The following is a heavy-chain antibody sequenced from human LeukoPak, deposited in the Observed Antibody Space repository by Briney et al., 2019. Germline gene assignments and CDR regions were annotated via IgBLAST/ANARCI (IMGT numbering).Heavy chain of an antibody. CDR2: ISNSGSTI. J-gene: IGHJ6*02. Sequence: GGSLRLSCAASGFTFSSYEMNWVRQAPGKGLEWVSYISNSGSTIYYADSVKGRFTISRDNAKNSLYLHMNSLRAEDTAVYYCARSGYYYYGLDVWGQGTTITVSS. CDR3: ARSGYYYYGLDV. V-gene: IGHV3-48*03. CDR1: GFTFSSYE.